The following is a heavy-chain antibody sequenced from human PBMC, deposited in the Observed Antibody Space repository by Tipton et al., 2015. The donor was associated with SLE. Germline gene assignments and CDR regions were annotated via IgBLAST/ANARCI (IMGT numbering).Heavy chain of an antibody. D-gene: IGHD3-10*01. V-gene: IGHV3-23*01. J-gene: IGHJ5*02. CDR1: SSSSYY. CDR3: ARDGGVGSSYA. CDR2: ISSSGGTT. Sequence: SSSSYYWGWIRQPPGKGLEWVSAISSSGGTTYNADSVKGRFSISRDNSNNTLYLQMNSLRAEDTAMYYCARDGGVGSSYAWGQGTLVTVSS.